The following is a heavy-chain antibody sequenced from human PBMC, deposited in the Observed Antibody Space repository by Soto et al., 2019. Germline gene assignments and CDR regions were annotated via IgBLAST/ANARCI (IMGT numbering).Heavy chain of an antibody. Sequence: ESLKISWKGSGYSFTSYWIGWVRQMPGKGLEWMGIIYPGDSDTRYSPSFQGQVTISADKSISTAYLQWSSLKASDTAMYYCARTSAAGKYFYGMDVWRQGTTVTV. V-gene: IGHV5-51*01. J-gene: IGHJ6*02. CDR1: GYSFTSYW. CDR3: ARTSAAGKYFYGMDV. D-gene: IGHD6-13*01. CDR2: IYPGDSDT.